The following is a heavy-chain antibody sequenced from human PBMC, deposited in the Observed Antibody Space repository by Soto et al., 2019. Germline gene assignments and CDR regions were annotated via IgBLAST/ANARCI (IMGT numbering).Heavy chain of an antibody. D-gene: IGHD4-17*01. CDR3: ARDDDYPDNGFDY. Sequence: QVQLVESGGGVVQPGTSLRLSCAASGFTFSRHGMHWVRQTPGKGLEWLAVILNDASGHWYADSVKGRFTISRDNFKNTLYLQMNGLILEDTAMYYCARDDDYPDNGFDYWGQGTLVTVSS. CDR2: ILNDASGH. V-gene: IGHV3-33*01. CDR1: GFTFSRHG. J-gene: IGHJ4*02.